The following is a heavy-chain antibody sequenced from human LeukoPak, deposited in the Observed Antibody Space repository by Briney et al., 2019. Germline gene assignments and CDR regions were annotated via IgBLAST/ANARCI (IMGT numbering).Heavy chain of an antibody. CDR2: IRYDGSNK. Sequence: GGSLRLSCAASGFTFSSYGMHWVRQAPGKGLEWVAFIRYDGSNKYYADSVKGRFTISRDNSKNTLYLQMNSLRAEDTAVYYCAKDDSAAAGTREAFDIWGQGTMVTVSS. CDR3: AKDDSAAAGTREAFDI. V-gene: IGHV3-30*02. D-gene: IGHD6-13*01. CDR1: GFTFSSYG. J-gene: IGHJ3*02.